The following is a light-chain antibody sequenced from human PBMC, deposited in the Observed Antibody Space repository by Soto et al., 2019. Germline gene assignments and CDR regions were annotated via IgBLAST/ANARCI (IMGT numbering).Light chain of an antibody. J-gene: IGLJ1*01. CDR2: TNN. Sequence: QSVLTQPPSASGTPGQRVTISCSGSSSSIGGNSVNWYQQLPRTAPKVLIYTNNQRPSGVPDQFSGSKSGTSASLAISGLQSEDEADYYCAAWDDSLNVYVFGTGTKVTVL. CDR1: SSSIGGNS. V-gene: IGLV1-44*01. CDR3: AAWDDSLNVYV.